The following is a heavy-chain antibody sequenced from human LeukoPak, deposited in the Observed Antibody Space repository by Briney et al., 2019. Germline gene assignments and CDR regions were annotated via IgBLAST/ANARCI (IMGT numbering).Heavy chain of an antibody. CDR2: INHSGST. D-gene: IGHD6-19*01. CDR1: GGSFSGYY. Sequence: PSETLSLTCAVYGGSFSGYYWSWIRQPPGKGLEWIGEINHSGSTNYNPSLKSRVTISVDTSKNQFSLKLSSVTAADTAVYYCARRFDSSGWSAYYYYYGMDVWGQGTTVTVSS. CDR3: ARRFDSSGWSAYYYYYGMDV. J-gene: IGHJ6*02. V-gene: IGHV4-34*01.